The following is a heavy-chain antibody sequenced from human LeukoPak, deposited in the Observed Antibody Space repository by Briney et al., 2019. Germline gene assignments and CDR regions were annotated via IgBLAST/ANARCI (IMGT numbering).Heavy chain of an antibody. CDR3: ARVSTGTTRTIDY. D-gene: IGHD1-7*01. J-gene: IGHJ4*02. CDR1: GFTFSSYA. CDR2: ISGSGGST. Sequence: GGSLRLSCAASGFTFSSYAMTWVRQAPGKGLEWVSAISGSGGSTYYAGSVRGRFTISRDNSKNTLYLQMNSLRAEDTAVYYCARVSTGTTRTIDYWGQGTLVTVSS. V-gene: IGHV3-23*01.